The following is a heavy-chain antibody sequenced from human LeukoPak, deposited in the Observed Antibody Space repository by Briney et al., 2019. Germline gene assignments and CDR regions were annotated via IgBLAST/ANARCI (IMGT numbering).Heavy chain of an antibody. CDR3: ARDLDLITIFGVVVIPFDY. J-gene: IGHJ4*02. V-gene: IGHV1-18*01. CDR1: GYTFTSYG. D-gene: IGHD3-3*01. Sequence: GASVKVSCKASGYTFTSYGISWVRQAPGQGLEWMGWISAYNGNTNYAQKLQGRVTMTTDTSTSTAYMELRSLRSDDTAVYYCARDLDLITIFGVVVIPFDYWGQGTLVTVSS. CDR2: ISAYNGNT.